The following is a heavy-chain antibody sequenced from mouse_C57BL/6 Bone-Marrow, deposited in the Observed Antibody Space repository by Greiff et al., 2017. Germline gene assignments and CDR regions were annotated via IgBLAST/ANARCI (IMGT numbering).Heavy chain of an antibody. Sequence: VQLKESGPELVKPGASVKISCKASGYSFTDYNMNWVKQSNGKSLEWIGVINPNYGTTSYNQKFKGKATLTVDQSSSTAYMQLNSLTSEDAAVYYGASVTTVVANVDYWGQGTTLTVSS. D-gene: IGHD1-1*01. CDR3: ASVTTVVANVDY. CDR1: GYSFTDYN. J-gene: IGHJ2*01. V-gene: IGHV1-39*01. CDR2: INPNYGTT.